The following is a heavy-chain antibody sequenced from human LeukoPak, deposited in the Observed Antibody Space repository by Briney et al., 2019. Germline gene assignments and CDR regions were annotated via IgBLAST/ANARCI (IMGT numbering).Heavy chain of an antibody. CDR1: EYTFTDYY. CDR2: INPYSGGT. J-gene: IGHJ6*03. V-gene: IGHV1-2*02. Sequence: ASVKVSCKASEYTFTDYYIHWVRQAPGQGLEWMGWINPYSGGTNYAQKFQGRVTMTRDTSISTAYMELSRLRSDDTAVYYCARERGPYYYGSGRISYMDVWGKGTTVTISS. D-gene: IGHD3-10*01. CDR3: ARERGPYYYGSGRISYMDV.